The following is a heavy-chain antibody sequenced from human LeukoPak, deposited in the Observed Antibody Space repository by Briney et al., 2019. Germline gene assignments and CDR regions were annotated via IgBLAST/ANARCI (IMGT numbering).Heavy chain of an antibody. CDR2: INWNGGST. Sequence: PGGSLRLSCAASGFTFDDYGMSWVCQAPGKGLEWVSGINWNGGSTGYADSVKGRFTISRDNAKNSLYLQMNSLRAEDTALYYCARGDYDILTGADAFDIWGQGTMVTVSS. J-gene: IGHJ3*02. CDR1: GFTFDDYG. V-gene: IGHV3-20*04. CDR3: ARGDYDILTGADAFDI. D-gene: IGHD3-9*01.